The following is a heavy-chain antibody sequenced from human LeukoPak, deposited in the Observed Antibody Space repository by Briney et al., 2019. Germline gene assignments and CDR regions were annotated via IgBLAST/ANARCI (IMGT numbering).Heavy chain of an antibody. CDR2: IYYTGNT. D-gene: IGHD6-13*01. V-gene: IGHV4-59*12. Sequence: SETLSLTCTVSGASISSSFWTWIRQSPGKRLEWLGYIYYTGNTNLNPSLKSRLTISLDTSKNQFSLRLSSVTAADTAVYYCARDATIAAPLMSWGQGTLVIVSS. J-gene: IGHJ4*02. CDR1: GASISSSF. CDR3: ARDATIAAPLMS.